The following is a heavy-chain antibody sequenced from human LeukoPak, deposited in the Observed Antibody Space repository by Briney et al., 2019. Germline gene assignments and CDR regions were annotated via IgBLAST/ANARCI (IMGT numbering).Heavy chain of an antibody. J-gene: IGHJ4*02. V-gene: IGHV1-18*01. D-gene: IGHD2-2*01. CDR3: ARDRCSSTSCYGVGGF. Sequence: GASVKVSCKASGYSFTNYGINWVRRAPGQGLEWMGWISTYSGNTNYAQKLQGRVAMTTDTSTSTAHMELRSLTSDDTAVYYCARDRCSSTSCYGVGGFWGQGTLVTVSS. CDR1: GYSFTNYG. CDR2: ISTYSGNT.